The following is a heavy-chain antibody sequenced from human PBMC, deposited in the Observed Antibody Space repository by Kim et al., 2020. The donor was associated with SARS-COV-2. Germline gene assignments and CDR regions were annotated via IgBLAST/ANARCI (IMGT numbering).Heavy chain of an antibody. J-gene: IGHJ6*02. CDR2: ISWNSGTI. V-gene: IGHV3-9*01. Sequence: GGSLRLSCAPSGFTLADYAIQWVRQAPGKGLEWVSGISWNSGTIGYADSVKGRFTISRDNAKNSLFLQMNSLTPEDTALYYCVTRYTAPPMGHSYGYYYYSGMDVWGQGTAVTVSS. D-gene: IGHD5-18*01. CDR1: GFTLADYA. CDR3: VTRYTAPPMGHSYGYYYYSGMDV.